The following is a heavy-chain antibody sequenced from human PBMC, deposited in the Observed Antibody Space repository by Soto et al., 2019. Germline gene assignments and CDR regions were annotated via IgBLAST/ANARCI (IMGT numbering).Heavy chain of an antibody. D-gene: IGHD3-10*01. CDR3: ARGDPGSYYYYMDF. CDR2: INHRGST. Sequence: QRTGKGLEWIGEINHRGSTIHNPALKSRVTISVDSSKNQFSLKLGSVTAADTAVYYFARGDPGSYYYYMDFWVNGTTVT. V-gene: IGHV4-34*01. J-gene: IGHJ6*03.